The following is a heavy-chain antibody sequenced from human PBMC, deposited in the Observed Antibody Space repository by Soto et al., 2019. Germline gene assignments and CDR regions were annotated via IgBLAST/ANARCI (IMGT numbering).Heavy chain of an antibody. Sequence: ASVKVSCKASGYTFTSYYMHWVRQAPGQGLEWMGIINPSGGSTSYAQKFQGRVTMTRDTSTSTVYMELSSLRSEDTAVYYCARDSSSSRYYYYGMDVWGQGTTVTVS. D-gene: IGHD6-13*01. CDR3: ARDSSSSRYYYYGMDV. CDR1: GYTFTSYY. CDR2: INPSGGST. V-gene: IGHV1-46*01. J-gene: IGHJ6*02.